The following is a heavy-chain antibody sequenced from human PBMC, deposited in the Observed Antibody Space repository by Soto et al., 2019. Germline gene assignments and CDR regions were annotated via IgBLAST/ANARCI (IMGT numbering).Heavy chain of an antibody. D-gene: IGHD5-12*01. CDR1: GYTFTSYY. V-gene: IGHV1-46*03. CDR2: INPSGGST. J-gene: IGHJ4*02. CDR3: ARSSRVDGRQYYFDY. Sequence: ASVKVSCKASGYTFTSYYMHWVRQAPGQGLEWMGIINPSGGSTSYAQKFQGRVTMTRDTSTSTVYMELSSLRSEDTAVYYCARSSRVDGRQYYFDYWGQGTLVTVSS.